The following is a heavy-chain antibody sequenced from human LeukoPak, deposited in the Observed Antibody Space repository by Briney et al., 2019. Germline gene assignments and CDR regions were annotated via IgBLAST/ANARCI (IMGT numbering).Heavy chain of an antibody. V-gene: IGHV4-4*07. CDR3: ARVGRLWSGYYASYCFDY. CDR1: GGSISSYY. Sequence: SETLSLTCTVSGGSISSYYWSWIRQPAGKGLEWIGRIYTSGSTNYNPSLKSRVTMSVDTSKNQFSLKLSSVTAADTAVYYCARVGRLWSGYYASYCFDYWGQGTLVTVSS. CDR2: IYTSGST. J-gene: IGHJ4*02. D-gene: IGHD3-3*01.